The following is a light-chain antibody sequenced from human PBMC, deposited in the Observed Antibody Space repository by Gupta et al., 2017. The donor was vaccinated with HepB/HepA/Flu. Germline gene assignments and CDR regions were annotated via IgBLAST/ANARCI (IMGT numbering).Light chain of an antibody. V-gene: IGLV2-14*03. Sequence: QPSLSPPAPAAGSPGPAIPTSRPCTSRDVGGYNYVSWHQQHPGKAPKLLIYDVFNRPSGVSNRFSGSKSGNTASLTISGLQAEDEADYYCSSYASSSTVVFGGGTKLTVL. J-gene: IGLJ2*01. CDR1: SRDVGGYNY. CDR3: SSYASSSTVV. CDR2: DVF.